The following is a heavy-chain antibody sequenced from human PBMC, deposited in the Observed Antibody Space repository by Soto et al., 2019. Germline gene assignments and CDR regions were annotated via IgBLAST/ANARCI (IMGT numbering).Heavy chain of an antibody. CDR3: AGTRYCSGGSCYPYYFDY. CDR1: SGSISSSNW. J-gene: IGHJ4*02. D-gene: IGHD2-15*01. CDR2: IYHSGST. Sequence: PSETLSLTCAVSSGSISSSNWWSWVRQPPGKGLEWIGEIYHSGSTNYNPSLKSRVTISVDKSKNQFSLKLSSVTAADTAVYYCAGTRYCSGGSCYPYYFDYWGQGTLVTVSS. V-gene: IGHV4-4*02.